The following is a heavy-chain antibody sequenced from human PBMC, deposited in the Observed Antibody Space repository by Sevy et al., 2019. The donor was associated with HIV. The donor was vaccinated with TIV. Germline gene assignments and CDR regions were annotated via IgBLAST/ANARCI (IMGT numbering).Heavy chain of an antibody. CDR2: ISSSGSTI. CDR1: GFTFSDYY. D-gene: IGHD6-19*01. V-gene: IGHV3-11*01. J-gene: IGHJ6*02. CDR3: ARDQGQWLVRNSGMDV. Sequence: GGSLRLSCAASGFTFSDYYMSWIRQAPGKGLEWVSYISSSGSTINYPDFVKGRFTISRDNAKNSLYLQMNSLRAEDTAVYYCARDQGQWLVRNSGMDVWGQGTTVTVSS.